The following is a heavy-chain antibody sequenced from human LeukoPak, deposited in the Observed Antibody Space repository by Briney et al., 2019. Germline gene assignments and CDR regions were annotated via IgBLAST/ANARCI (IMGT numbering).Heavy chain of an antibody. D-gene: IGHD6-13*01. CDR1: GFTFSSYS. Sequence: GGSLRLSCAASGFTFSSYSMNWVRQAPGKGLEWVSYISSSSSTIYYADSVKGRFTISRDNAKNSLYLQMNSLRAEDTAVYYCARVGSSSWYDLDYWGQGTLVTVSS. J-gene: IGHJ4*02. CDR2: ISSSSSTI. CDR3: ARVGSSSWYDLDY. V-gene: IGHV3-48*01.